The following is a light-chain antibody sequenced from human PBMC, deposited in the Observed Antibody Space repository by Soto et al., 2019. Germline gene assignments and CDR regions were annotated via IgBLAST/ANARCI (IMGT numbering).Light chain of an antibody. Sequence: IQMTQSPSTLPASVGDRVTITCRASHNIERWMAWYQQKRGRAPSLLIFDATTLHSGVPSRFSGGGSGTEFTLTINGLQPDDFATYYCQQFAKSSTFGRGTKVDIK. CDR3: QQFAKSST. CDR2: DAT. V-gene: IGKV1-5*01. CDR1: HNIERW. J-gene: IGKJ1*01.